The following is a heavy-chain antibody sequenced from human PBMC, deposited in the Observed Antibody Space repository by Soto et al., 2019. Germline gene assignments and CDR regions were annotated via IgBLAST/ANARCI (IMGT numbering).Heavy chain of an antibody. CDR1: GGSISSYY. CDR3: ARVGSDFWSGYYIDY. V-gene: IGHV4-59*01. Sequence: SETLSLTCTVSGGSISSYYWSWIRQPPGKGLEWIGYIYYSGSTNYKPSLKSRVTISVDTSKNQFSLKLSSVTAADTAVYYCARVGSDFWSGYYIDYWGQGTLVTVSS. CDR2: IYYSGST. D-gene: IGHD3-3*01. J-gene: IGHJ4*02.